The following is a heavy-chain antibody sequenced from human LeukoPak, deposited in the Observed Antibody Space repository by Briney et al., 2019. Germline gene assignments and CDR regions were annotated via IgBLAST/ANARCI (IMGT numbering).Heavy chain of an antibody. D-gene: IGHD3-3*01. CDR2: ISNYNGNP. Sequence: EASVKVSCKASGYTFTNYGISWVRQAPGQGLEWMGWISNYNGNPDYAQKLRGRVTMTTDTSTSTAYMELRSLRSDDTAVYYCARITYDFWSGYYMPDDPWGQGTLVTVSS. V-gene: IGHV1-18*01. CDR1: GYTFTNYG. CDR3: ARITYDFWSGYYMPDDP. J-gene: IGHJ5*02.